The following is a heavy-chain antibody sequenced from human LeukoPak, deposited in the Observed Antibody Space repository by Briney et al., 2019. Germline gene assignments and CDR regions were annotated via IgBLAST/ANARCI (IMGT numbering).Heavy chain of an antibody. V-gene: IGHV3-66*01. Sequence: AGRSLRLSCAASGFTVSSNYMSWVRQAPGKGLEWVSVIYSGGSTDYKDSVKDRFIISRDNSKNTLYLQMNSLRAEDTAVYYCAKEMATMNAFDIWGQGTMVTVSS. J-gene: IGHJ3*02. CDR1: GFTVSSNY. CDR3: AKEMATMNAFDI. D-gene: IGHD5-24*01. CDR2: IYSGGST.